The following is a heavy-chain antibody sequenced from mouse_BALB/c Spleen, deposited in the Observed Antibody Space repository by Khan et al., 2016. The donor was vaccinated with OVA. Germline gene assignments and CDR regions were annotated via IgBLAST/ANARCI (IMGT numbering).Heavy chain of an antibody. CDR3: ARTARIKY. CDR1: GYSITSGYG. D-gene: IGHD1-2*01. CDR2: ISYSGST. V-gene: IGHV3-2*02. Sequence: EVQLQELGPGLVKPSQSLSLTCTVTGYSITSGYGWNWIRQFPGNKLEWMGYISYSGSTNYNPSLKSRISITRDTSKNQFFLQLNSVTIEDTATYYCARTARIKYWGQGTTLTVSS. J-gene: IGHJ2*01.